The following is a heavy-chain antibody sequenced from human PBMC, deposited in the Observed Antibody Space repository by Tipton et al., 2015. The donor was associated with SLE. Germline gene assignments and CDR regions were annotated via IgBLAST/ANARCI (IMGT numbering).Heavy chain of an antibody. D-gene: IGHD2-21*01. CDR3: ARAAGLQSNWYFDL. Sequence: QLVQSGPEVKEPGASVKVSCKASGYTFTGYYMHWVRQAPGQGLEWMGWINPNSGGTNYAQKFQGRVTMTRDTSISTAYMELSRLRSDDTAVYYCARAAGLQSNWYFDLWGRGTLVTVSS. CDR2: INPNSGGT. CDR1: GYTFTGYY. J-gene: IGHJ2*01. V-gene: IGHV1-2*02.